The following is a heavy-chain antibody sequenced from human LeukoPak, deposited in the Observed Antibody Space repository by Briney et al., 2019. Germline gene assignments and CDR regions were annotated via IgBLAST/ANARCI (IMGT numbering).Heavy chain of an antibody. CDR1: GFIFSNAW. Sequence: PGGSLRLSCAASGFIFSNAWMNWVRQASGKGLEWVGRIKSKTDGGTIDYAAPVKGRFTISRDDSKNTLYLQMNSLKADDTAVYYCTTGADSGTYYVDYYFDYWGQGILVTVSS. CDR2: IKSKTDGGTI. CDR3: TTGADSGTYYVDYYFDY. D-gene: IGHD1-26*01. J-gene: IGHJ4*02. V-gene: IGHV3-15*07.